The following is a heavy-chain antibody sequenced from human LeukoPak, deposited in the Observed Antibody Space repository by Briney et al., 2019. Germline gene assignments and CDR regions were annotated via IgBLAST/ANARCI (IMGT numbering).Heavy chain of an antibody. CDR2: INPNSGGT. CDR3: ARGSRSSGWESYYYYYMDV. Sequence: ASVKVSCKASGYTFTGYYIHWVRQAPGQGLEWMGRINPNSGGTNYAQKFQGRVTMTRDTSISTAYMELSRLRSDDTAVYYCARGSRSSGWESYYYYYMDVWGKGTTVTVSS. D-gene: IGHD6-19*01. J-gene: IGHJ6*03. CDR1: GYTFTGYY. V-gene: IGHV1-2*06.